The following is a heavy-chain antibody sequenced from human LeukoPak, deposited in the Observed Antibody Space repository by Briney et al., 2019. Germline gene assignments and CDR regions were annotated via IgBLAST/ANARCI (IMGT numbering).Heavy chain of an antibody. CDR2: IKQDGSEK. CDR1: GFTFSSYW. CDR3: ARDPLEGDYYYGMDV. J-gene: IGHJ6*02. V-gene: IGHV3-7*01. D-gene: IGHD5-24*01. Sequence: GGSLRLSCAASGFTFSSYWMSWVRQAPGKGLEWVANIKQDGSEKYYVDSVRGRFTISRDNAKNSLYLQMNSLRAEDTAVYYCARDPLEGDYYYGMDVWGQGTTVTVSS.